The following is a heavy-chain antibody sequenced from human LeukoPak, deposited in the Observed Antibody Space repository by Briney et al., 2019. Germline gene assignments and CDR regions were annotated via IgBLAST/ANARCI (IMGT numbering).Heavy chain of an antibody. CDR3: ARGYYYDSSGYYFSGYFQH. Sequence: GGSLRLSCAASGFTVSSNYMSWVRQAPGKGLEWVSVIYSGGSTYYADSVKGRFTISRDNSKNTLYLQMNSLRAEDTAVYYCARGYYYDSSGYYFSGYFQHWGQGTLVTVSS. J-gene: IGHJ1*01. CDR1: GFTVSSNY. V-gene: IGHV3-66*01. CDR2: IYSGGST. D-gene: IGHD3-22*01.